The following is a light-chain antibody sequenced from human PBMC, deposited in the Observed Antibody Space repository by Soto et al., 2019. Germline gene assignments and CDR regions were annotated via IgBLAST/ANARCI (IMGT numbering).Light chain of an antibody. CDR1: QSISGY. J-gene: IGKJ1*01. CDR3: QQYNTYPWT. CDR2: DAS. Sequence: DIQMTQSPSTLSASVGDRVTITCRSSQSISGYLAWYQQKPGKAPKLLIYDASSLESGVPSRFSGSASGTEFTLTISSLQPDDFATYYCQQYNTYPWTFDQGTKVEIK. V-gene: IGKV1-5*01.